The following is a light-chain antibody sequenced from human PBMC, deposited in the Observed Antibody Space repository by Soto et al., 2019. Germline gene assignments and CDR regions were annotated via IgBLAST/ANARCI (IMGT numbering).Light chain of an antibody. J-gene: IGKJ1*01. CDR3: QQYNNWPPDRT. CDR2: GAS. Sequence: EIVMTQSPATLSVSPGERATLSCRASQSVGSNLAWYQQKPGQAPRLLIYGASTRATGIPARLSGSGSGTEFTLSISSLKSEDFAIYFCQQYNNWPPDRTFGQGTKVEIK. V-gene: IGKV3-15*01. CDR1: QSVGSN.